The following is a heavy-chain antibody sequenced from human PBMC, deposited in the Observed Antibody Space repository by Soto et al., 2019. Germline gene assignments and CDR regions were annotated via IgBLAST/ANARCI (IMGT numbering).Heavy chain of an antibody. D-gene: IGHD2-15*01. V-gene: IGHV5-10-1*01. CDR2: IDPSDSWK. CDR1: GYSFSNYW. J-gene: IGHJ5*02. Sequence: ESLEISCKGSGYSFSNYWISWVRQMPGKGLEWVGRIDPSDSWKQYSPTFHGHVTISADKSISTVYIQWSSLKAADTAPYYCASLGVVAAVNWFRPWRQVTLVTVSS. CDR3: ASLGVVAAVNWFRP.